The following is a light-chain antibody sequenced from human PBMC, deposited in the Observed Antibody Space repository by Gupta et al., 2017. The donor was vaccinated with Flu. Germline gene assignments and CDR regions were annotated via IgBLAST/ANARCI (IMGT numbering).Light chain of an antibody. CDR2: AAS. J-gene: IGKJ2*03. V-gene: IGKV1-39*01. CDR3: QQSYSTPYS. Sequence: DIQMTQSPSSLSASVGDRVTITCRASQSISSYLNWYQQKPGKAPKLLIYAASSLQSGVPSRFSGSGYGTDFTLTIISRQPEDFATYYCQQSYSTPYSFGQGTKLEIK. CDR1: QSISSY.